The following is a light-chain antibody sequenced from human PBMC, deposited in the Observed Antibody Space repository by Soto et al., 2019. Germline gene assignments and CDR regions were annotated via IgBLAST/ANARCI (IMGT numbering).Light chain of an antibody. CDR2: GTS. CDR1: QSVSSSY. Sequence: EIVLTQSPGTLPLSPGERATLSCRASQSVSSSYLAWYQHKPGQAPRLLIYGTSSRATGIPDRFSGSGSGTDFTLTISRLEPEDFAVYYCQQYGSSITFGQGTRLEIK. J-gene: IGKJ5*01. V-gene: IGKV3-20*01. CDR3: QQYGSSIT.